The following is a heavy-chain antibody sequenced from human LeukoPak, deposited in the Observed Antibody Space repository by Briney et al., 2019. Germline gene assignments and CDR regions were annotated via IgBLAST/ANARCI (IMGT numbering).Heavy chain of an antibody. J-gene: IGHJ5*02. D-gene: IGHD3-10*01. Sequence: SETLSLTCAVSGGSLSSGGSSWSWIRQPPGKGLEWIGYIYHSGSTYYNPSLKSRVTISVDRSKNQFSLKLSSVTAADTAVYYCARNYGSGSYRFDPWGQGTLVTVSS. CDR2: IYHSGST. V-gene: IGHV4-30-2*01. CDR3: ARNYGSGSYRFDP. CDR1: GGSLSSGGSS.